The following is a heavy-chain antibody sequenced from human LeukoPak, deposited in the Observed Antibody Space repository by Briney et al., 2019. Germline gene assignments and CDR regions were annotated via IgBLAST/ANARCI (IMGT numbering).Heavy chain of an antibody. V-gene: IGHV1-69*06. CDR1: GYTFTSYA. J-gene: IGHJ3*02. CDR3: ARTYEQVAAAGVFSAFDI. D-gene: IGHD6-13*01. CDR2: IIPIFGTA. Sequence: ASVKVSCKASGYTFTSYAMNWVRQAPGQGLEWMGGIIPIFGTANYAQKFQGRVTITAEKSTSTAYMELSSLRSEDTAVYYCARTYEQVAAAGVFSAFDIWGQGTMVTVSS.